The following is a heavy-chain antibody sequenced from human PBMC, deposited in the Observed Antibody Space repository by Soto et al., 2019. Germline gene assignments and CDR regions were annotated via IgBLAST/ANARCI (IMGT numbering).Heavy chain of an antibody. CDR1: GFTFSNAW. Sequence: GGSLRLSCAASGFTFSNAWMSWVRQAPGKGLEWVGRIKSKTDGGTTDYAAPVKGRFTISRDDSKNTLYLQMNSLKTEDTAVYYCTTDDAYDSSGYYPRGFDYWGQGTLVTVSS. D-gene: IGHD3-22*01. J-gene: IGHJ4*02. V-gene: IGHV3-15*01. CDR2: IKSKTDGGTT. CDR3: TTDDAYDSSGYYPRGFDY.